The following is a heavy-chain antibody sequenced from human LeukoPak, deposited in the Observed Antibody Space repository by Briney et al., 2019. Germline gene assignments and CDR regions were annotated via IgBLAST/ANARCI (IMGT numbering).Heavy chain of an antibody. CDR1: GFTFSSYV. J-gene: IGHJ4*02. CDR2: ISKDGSNE. Sequence: GSLRLSCAASGFTFSSYVMHWVRQAPGKGLECVAVISKDGSNEYYGDSVKGRFTISRDNSKNTLYLQMNSLRAEDTAVYYCARDRPDITIFGAFDYWGQGTLVTVSS. CDR3: ARDRPDITIFGAFDY. V-gene: IGHV3-30*04. D-gene: IGHD3-3*01.